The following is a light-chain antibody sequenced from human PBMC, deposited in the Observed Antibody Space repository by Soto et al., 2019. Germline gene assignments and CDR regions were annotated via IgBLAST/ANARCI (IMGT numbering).Light chain of an antibody. Sequence: QSALTQPPSASGSPGQSVTISCTGTSSDVGGYNYVSWYQQHPGKGPKLMIYEVSKRPSGVPDRFSGSKSGNTASLTVSGLQAEDEADYYSSSYAGSNNLVFGGGTKVTVL. J-gene: IGLJ2*01. V-gene: IGLV2-8*01. CDR1: SSDVGGYNY. CDR3: SSYAGSNNLV. CDR2: EVS.